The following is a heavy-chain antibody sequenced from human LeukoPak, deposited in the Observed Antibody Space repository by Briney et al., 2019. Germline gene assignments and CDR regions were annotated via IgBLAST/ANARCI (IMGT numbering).Heavy chain of an antibody. Sequence: GGSLRLSCAASGFTVSSYAMSWVRQARGKGLEWGSAISGSGGSTYYADSVKGRFTMSREKSKNTLYLQMNSLRAEATAVYYCAKDPAETTVRPLGGSFDYWGQGTLVTVSS. CDR1: GFTVSSYA. CDR3: AKDPAETTVRPLGGSFDY. V-gene: IGHV3-23*01. CDR2: ISGSGGST. D-gene: IGHD4-11*01. J-gene: IGHJ4*02.